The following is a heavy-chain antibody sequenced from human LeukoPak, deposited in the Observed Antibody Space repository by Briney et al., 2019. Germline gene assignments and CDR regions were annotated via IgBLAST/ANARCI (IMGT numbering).Heavy chain of an antibody. CDR2: INSDGSST. Sequence: GGSLRLSCAASGFTFSSYWMHWVRQAPGKGLVWVSRINSDGSSTSYADSVKGRFTISRDNAKNTLYLQMNSLRAEDTAVYYCARGVTIFGVVIKFYNWFAPWGEGSLVFVSS. CDR3: ARGVTIFGVVIKFYNWFAP. J-gene: IGHJ5*02. V-gene: IGHV3-74*01. CDR1: GFTFSSYW. D-gene: IGHD3-3*01.